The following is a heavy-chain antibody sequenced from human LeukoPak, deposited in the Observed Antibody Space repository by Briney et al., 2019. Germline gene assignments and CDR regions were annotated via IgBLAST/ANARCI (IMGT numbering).Heavy chain of an antibody. J-gene: IGHJ6*02. CDR2: ISGTSGTI. CDR3: ARKTLTTYDRNHYYYGLDV. Sequence: GGSLRLSCVASGFTFSNYAMNWVRQAPGKGLEWVSYISGTSGTIYYADSVKGRFTISRDNADNTLYLLMNSLRAEDTGVYYCARKTLTTYDRNHYYYGLDVWGQGTTVTVSS. CDR1: GFTFSNYA. D-gene: IGHD3-22*01. V-gene: IGHV3-48*04.